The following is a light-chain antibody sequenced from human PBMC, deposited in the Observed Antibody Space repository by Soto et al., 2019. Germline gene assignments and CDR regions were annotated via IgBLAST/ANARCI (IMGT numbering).Light chain of an antibody. V-gene: IGLV2-8*01. CDR2: EVN. J-gene: IGLJ3*02. CDR1: SSDIGVYNY. CDR3: SSYAGRDGWV. Sequence: QSALTQPPSASGSPGQSVTISCTGTSSDIGVYNYVSWYQHHPGKAPKLMIFEVNKRPSGVPDRFSGSKSGNTASLTVSGLQADDEAHYYCSSYAGRDGWVFGGGTKLTVL.